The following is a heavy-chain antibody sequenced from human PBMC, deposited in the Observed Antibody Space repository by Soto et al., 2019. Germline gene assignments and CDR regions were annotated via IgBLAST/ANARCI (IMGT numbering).Heavy chain of an antibody. CDR3: ARDASGTFDY. V-gene: IGHV3-53*01. Sequence: PGGSLRLSCSVAGFTVSDSMSWVRQSPGNGLECVSFIHSDCSTHYTDSVRGRFTISGDNSKNTLFLKMDRLRVDDTAVYCCARDASGTFDYRGRGNLVTVSS. J-gene: IGHJ4*02. D-gene: IGHD6-19*01. CDR1: GFTVSDS. CDR2: IHSDCST.